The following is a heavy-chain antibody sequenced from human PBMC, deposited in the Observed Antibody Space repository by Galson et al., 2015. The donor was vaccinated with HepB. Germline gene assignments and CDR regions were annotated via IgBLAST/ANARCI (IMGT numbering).Heavy chain of an antibody. D-gene: IGHD2-2*01. CDR2: ISGSGSST. V-gene: IGHV3-23*01. CDR3: AKARCTSSYPYDS. Sequence: SLRLSCAASGFTFSNYAMNWVRQAPGKGLEWVSLISGSGSSTDYADSVKGRFTISRDTSNNALYLQMNSLRAEDTAQYYCAKARCTSSYPYDSWGQGTLVTVSS. CDR1: GFTFSNYA. J-gene: IGHJ4*02.